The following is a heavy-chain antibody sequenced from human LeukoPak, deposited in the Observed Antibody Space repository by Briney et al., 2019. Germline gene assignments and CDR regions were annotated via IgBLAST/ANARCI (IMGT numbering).Heavy chain of an antibody. CDR1: GWSFNDYY. CDR2: INARGDT. V-gene: IGHV4-34*01. D-gene: IGHD2-2*01. Sequence: SETLSLTCAVYGWSFNDYYWNWIRQPPGKGLEWIGEINARGDTNYNPSLKSRVNISVDTSKKQFSLRLTSMIAADTALYYCARGQVPAARGYNWFDPWGQGPLVPVSS. CDR3: ARGQVPAARGYNWFDP. J-gene: IGHJ5*02.